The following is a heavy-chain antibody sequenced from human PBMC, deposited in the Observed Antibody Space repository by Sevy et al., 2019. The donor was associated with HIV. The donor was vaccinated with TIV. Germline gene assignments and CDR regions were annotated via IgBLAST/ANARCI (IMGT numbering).Heavy chain of an antibody. Sequence: GGSLRLSCAASGFTFSSYDMHWVRQATGKGLEWVSAIGTAGDTYYPGSVKGRFTISRENAKNSLYLQMNSLRAGDTAVYYCARAVAEDCSGGSCLNYYYYMDVWGKGTTVTVSS. D-gene: IGHD2-15*01. J-gene: IGHJ6*03. CDR2: IGTAGDT. V-gene: IGHV3-13*01. CDR1: GFTFSSYD. CDR3: ARAVAEDCSGGSCLNYYYYMDV.